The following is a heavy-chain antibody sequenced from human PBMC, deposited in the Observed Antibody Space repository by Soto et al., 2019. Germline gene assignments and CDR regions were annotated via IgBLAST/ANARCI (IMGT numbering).Heavy chain of an antibody. CDR1: GDAISSNNW. J-gene: IGHJ6*02. D-gene: IGHD2-8*01. Sequence: SEALSLTCAVSGDAISSNNWWTWVRQPPGKGPEWIGEIHHSGSTNYNPSLKSRVTISVDTSKNQFSLKLSSVTAADTAVYYCARDIMGTNYYYYGMDVWGQGTTVTVSS. CDR3: ARDIMGTNYYYYGMDV. CDR2: IHHSGST. V-gene: IGHV4-4*02.